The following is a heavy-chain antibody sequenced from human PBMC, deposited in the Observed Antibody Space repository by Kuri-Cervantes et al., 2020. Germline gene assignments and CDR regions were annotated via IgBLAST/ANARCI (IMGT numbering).Heavy chain of an antibody. CDR3: ARGVDQDYFDY. J-gene: IGHJ4*02. D-gene: IGHD2-2*01. CDR1: GGSFSGYY. V-gene: IGHV4-34*01. Sequence: SQTLSLTCAVYGGSFSGYYWSWIRQPPGKGLEWIGEIYHSGSTNYNPSLKSRATISVDKSKNQFSLKLSSVTAADTAVYYCARGVDQDYFDYWGQGTLVTVSS. CDR2: IYHSGST.